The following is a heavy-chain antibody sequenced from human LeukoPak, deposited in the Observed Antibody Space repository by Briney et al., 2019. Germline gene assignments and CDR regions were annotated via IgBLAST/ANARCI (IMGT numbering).Heavy chain of an antibody. CDR1: VYTFTSYD. CDR3: ARGRPRITILNYYYYYMDV. D-gene: IGHD3-3*01. Sequence: ASVRVSSTPSVYTFTSYDINWVRQATGQGLEWMGWMNPNSGNTGYAQKFQGRVTMTSNTSISTAYMELSSLRSEDTAVYYCARGRPRITILNYYYYYMDVWGKGTTVTVSS. V-gene: IGHV1-8*01. J-gene: IGHJ6*03. CDR2: MNPNSGNT.